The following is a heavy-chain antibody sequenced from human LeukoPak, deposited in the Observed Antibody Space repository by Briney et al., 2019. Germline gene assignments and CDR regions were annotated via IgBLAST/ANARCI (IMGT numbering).Heavy chain of an antibody. CDR3: ARGRRRWAGWRWLLGDFDY. CDR2: IYTSGST. D-gene: IGHD3-22*01. J-gene: IGHJ4*02. CDR1: GGSISSYY. Sequence: SETLSLTCTVSGGSISSYYWSWIRQPAGKGLEWIGRIYTSGSTNYNPSLKSRVTMSVDTSKNQFSLKLSSVTAADTAVYYCARGRRRWAGWRWLLGDFDYWGQGTLVTVSS. V-gene: IGHV4-4*07.